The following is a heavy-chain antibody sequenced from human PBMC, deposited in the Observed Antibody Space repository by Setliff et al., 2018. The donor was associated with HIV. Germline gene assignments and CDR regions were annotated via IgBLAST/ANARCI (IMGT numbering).Heavy chain of an antibody. V-gene: IGHV3-7*01. CDR3: ARRFLTVHMDV. J-gene: IGHJ6*03. CDR1: GFTFSNSW. CDR2: IKPDGSDK. Sequence: GGSLRLSCVGSGFTFSNSWMNWVRQAPGKGLEWVANIKPDGSDKFYVDSVKGRFTIFRDNTKESLYLQMSSLRAEDTAVYYCARRFLTVHMDVWGEGTTVTVSS. D-gene: IGHD3-9*01.